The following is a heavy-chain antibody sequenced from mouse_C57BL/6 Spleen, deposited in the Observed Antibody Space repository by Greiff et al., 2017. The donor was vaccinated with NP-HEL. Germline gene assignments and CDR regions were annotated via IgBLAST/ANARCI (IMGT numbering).Heavy chain of an antibody. V-gene: IGHV2-2*01. J-gene: IGHJ3*01. Sequence: QVQLKQSGPGLVQPSQSLSITCTVSGFSLTSYGVHWVRQSPGKGLEWLGVIWSGGSTDYNAAFISRLSISKDNSKSQVFFKMNSLQADDTAIYYCASPSYYGSSYYGSWFAYWGQGTLVTVSA. CDR1: GFSLTSYG. CDR2: IWSGGST. D-gene: IGHD1-1*01. CDR3: ASPSYYGSSYYGSWFAY.